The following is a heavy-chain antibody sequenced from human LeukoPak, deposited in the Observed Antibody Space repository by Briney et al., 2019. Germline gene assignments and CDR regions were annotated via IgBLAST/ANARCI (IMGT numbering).Heavy chain of an antibody. J-gene: IGHJ4*02. Sequence: GRSLRLSCAASGFTFSSYAMHWVRQAPGKGLEWVAVISYDGSNKYYADSVKGRFTISRDNSKNTLYLQMNSLRPDDTAVYYCARDVNWDLDYWGQGTLVTVSS. CDR2: ISYDGSNK. CDR3: ARDVNWDLDY. D-gene: IGHD7-27*01. CDR1: GFTFSSYA. V-gene: IGHV3-30-3*01.